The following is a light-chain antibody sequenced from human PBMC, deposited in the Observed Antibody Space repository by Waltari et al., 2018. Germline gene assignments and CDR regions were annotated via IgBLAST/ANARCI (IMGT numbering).Light chain of an antibody. CDR3: QTADTSGIWV. V-gene: IGLV3-25*03. CDR2: KDT. J-gene: IGLJ3*02. Sequence: SSELTQPPSVSVSPGQTARITCPGNALPRQDAFWYQQKPGQAPFLILYKDTERPSGIPDRFSGSSSGTIVTLTISGVQTEDEADYYCQTADTSGIWVFGGGTRLTVL. CDR1: ALPRQD.